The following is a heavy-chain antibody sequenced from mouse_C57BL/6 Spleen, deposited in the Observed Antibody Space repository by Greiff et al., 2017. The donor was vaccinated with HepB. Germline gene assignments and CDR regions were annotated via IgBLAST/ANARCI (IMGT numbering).Heavy chain of an antibody. CDR1: GYTFTDYN. CDR3: ARGRGRDYYAMDY. V-gene: IGHV1-22*01. J-gene: IGHJ4*01. D-gene: IGHD3-3*01. CDR2: INPNNGGT. Sequence: EVQLQQSGPELVKPGASVKMSCKASGYTFTDYNMHWVKQSHGKSLEWIGYINPNNGGTSYNQKFKGKATLTVNKSSSTAYMELRSLTSEDSAVYYCARGRGRDYYAMDYWGQGTSVTVSS.